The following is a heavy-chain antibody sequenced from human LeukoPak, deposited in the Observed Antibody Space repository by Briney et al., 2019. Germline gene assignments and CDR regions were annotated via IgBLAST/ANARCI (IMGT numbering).Heavy chain of an antibody. J-gene: IGHJ4*02. D-gene: IGHD3-22*01. V-gene: IGHV3-23*01. Sequence: GGSLRLSCAASGFTFSSYAMSWVRQAPGKGLEWVSAISGSGGSTYYADSVKGRFTISRDNSKNTLYLQMNSLRAEDTAVYYCAKDLYYYDSSGYYYELFDYWGQGTLVTVSS. CDR3: AKDLYYYDSSGYYYELFDY. CDR2: ISGSGGST. CDR1: GFTFSSYA.